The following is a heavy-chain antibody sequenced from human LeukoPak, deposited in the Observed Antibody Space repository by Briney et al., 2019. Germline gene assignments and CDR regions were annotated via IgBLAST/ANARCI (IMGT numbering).Heavy chain of an antibody. CDR2: MNPNNGNT. J-gene: IGHJ4*02. Sequence: ASVKVSCKASGYTFNSYDINWVRQATGQGLEWMGWMNPNNGNTGYAKKFQARVTMTMNTSKSTAYMELSSLRSEDTAVYFCAREYYPHSNGDSPFDFWGQGTLVTVSS. CDR1: GYTFNSYD. D-gene: IGHD4-17*01. V-gene: IGHV1-8*01. CDR3: AREYYPHSNGDSPFDF.